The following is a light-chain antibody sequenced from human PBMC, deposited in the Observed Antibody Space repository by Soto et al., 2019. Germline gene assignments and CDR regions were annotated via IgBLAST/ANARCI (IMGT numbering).Light chain of an antibody. CDR3: QQYNDWPPWT. Sequence: IEMTQSPATLSVSPGDRATLSCRASQSVRNNLAWYQRRPGQAPRLLIYGASTRATGIPARFSGSGSGTDFTLNISSLQSEDFAVYYCQQYNDWPPWTFGQGTKVEIK. J-gene: IGKJ1*01. CDR1: QSVRNN. CDR2: GAS. V-gene: IGKV3-15*01.